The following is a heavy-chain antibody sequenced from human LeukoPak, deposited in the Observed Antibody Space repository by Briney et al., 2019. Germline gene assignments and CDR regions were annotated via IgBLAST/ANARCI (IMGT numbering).Heavy chain of an antibody. CDR3: TRGVVPAELYYYYGMDV. CDR2: IRSKAYGGTT. Sequence: PGRSLRLSCTASGFTFGDYAMSWVRQAPGKGLEWVGFIRSKAYGGTTEYAASVKGRFTISRDDSKSIAYLQMNSLKTEDTAVYYCTRGVVPAELYYYYGMDVWGKGTTVTVSS. J-gene: IGHJ6*04. D-gene: IGHD2-2*01. CDR1: GFTFGDYA. V-gene: IGHV3-49*04.